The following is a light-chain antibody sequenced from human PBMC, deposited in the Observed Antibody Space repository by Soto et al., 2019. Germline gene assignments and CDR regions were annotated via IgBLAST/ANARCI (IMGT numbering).Light chain of an antibody. V-gene: IGKV2-30*01. CDR3: MQGTHWPPYT. J-gene: IGKJ2*01. CDR2: NVS. CDR1: QSLAYVDGNTY. Sequence: DVVMTQSPLSLPVTLGQPASISCRSSQSLAYVDGNTYLNWFQQRPGQSPRRLIYNVSNRDSGVADRFSGNGSGTDFTLKISRVEAEDVGVYYCMQGTHWPPYTFGQGTKLAIK.